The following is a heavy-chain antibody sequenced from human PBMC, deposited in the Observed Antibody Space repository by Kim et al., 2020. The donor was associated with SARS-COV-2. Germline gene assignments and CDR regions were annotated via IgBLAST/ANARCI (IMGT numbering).Heavy chain of an antibody. D-gene: IGHD3-3*01. Sequence: SETLSLTCTVSGGSISSSTYYWAWIRQPPGKGLEWIATIHYSGSTHYNPSLQSRATISVDTSKNQFSLRLSSVTAADTAVYFCARDHREWLQYTANWYF. CDR3: ARDHREWLQYTANWYF. J-gene: IGHJ2*01. CDR1: GGSISSSTYY. CDR2: IHYSGST. V-gene: IGHV4-39*02.